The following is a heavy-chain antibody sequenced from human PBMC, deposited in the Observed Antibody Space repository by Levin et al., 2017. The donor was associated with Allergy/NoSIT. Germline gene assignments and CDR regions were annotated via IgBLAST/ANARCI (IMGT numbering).Heavy chain of an antibody. V-gene: IGHV4-34*01. CDR3: ARGGLGYCSSTSCRTYGWGVSVRYFDR. CDR1: GGSFSGYY. CDR2: INHSGST. J-gene: IGHJ2*01. Sequence: SETLSLTCAVYGGSFSGYYWSWIRQPPGKGLEWIGEINHSGSTNYNPSLKSRVTISVDTSKNQFSLKLSSVTAADTAVYYCARGGLGYCSSTSCRTYGWGVSVRYFDRWGRGTLVTVSS. D-gene: IGHD2-2*01.